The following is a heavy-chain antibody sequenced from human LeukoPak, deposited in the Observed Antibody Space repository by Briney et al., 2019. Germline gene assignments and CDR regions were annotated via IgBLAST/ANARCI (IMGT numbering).Heavy chain of an antibody. CDR1: GGSISSGGYY. V-gene: IGHV4-31*03. CDR3: ARTWFGEFNAGTFDY. Sequence: SETLSLTCTVSGGSISSGGYYWSWIRQHPGKGLEWIGYIYYSGSTYYNPSLKSRVTISVDTSKNQFSLKLSSVTAADTAVYYCARTWFGEFNAGTFDYWGQGTLVTVSS. J-gene: IGHJ4*02. CDR2: IYYSGST. D-gene: IGHD3-10*01.